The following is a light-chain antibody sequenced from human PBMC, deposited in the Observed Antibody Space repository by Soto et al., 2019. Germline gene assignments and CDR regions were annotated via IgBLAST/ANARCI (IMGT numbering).Light chain of an antibody. J-gene: IGKJ1*01. CDR2: DAY. V-gene: IGKV1-5*01. Sequence: DIEVTQSTSTLSASVGDRVTITCRASQSISSCLAWYQQKPGKAPKRLIYDAYSLESGVPSGFSGSGSGTHVSVTISSLQPDDFANYYFQRYNSYSLTFGQGAKVEIK. CDR3: QRYNSYSLT. CDR1: QSISSC.